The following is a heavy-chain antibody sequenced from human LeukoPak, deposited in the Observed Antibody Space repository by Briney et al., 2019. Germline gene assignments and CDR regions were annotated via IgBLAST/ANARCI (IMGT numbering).Heavy chain of an antibody. Sequence: GGSLRLSCAASGFTFRSYSIHWVRQAPGKGLEWVSAISGSGGSTYYADSVKGRFTISRDNSKNTLYLQMNSLRAEDTAVYYCAKVYYYGSGSYDAFDIWGQGTMVTVSS. CDR3: AKVYYYGSGSYDAFDI. CDR2: ISGSGGST. V-gene: IGHV3-23*01. CDR1: GFTFRSYS. J-gene: IGHJ3*02. D-gene: IGHD3-10*01.